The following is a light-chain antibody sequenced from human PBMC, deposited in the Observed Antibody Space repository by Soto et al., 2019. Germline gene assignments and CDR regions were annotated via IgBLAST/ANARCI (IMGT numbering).Light chain of an antibody. Sequence: QSALTQPRSVSGSPGQSVTISCTGTSSDVGGYDYVSWYQHHPGKAPKLMIFDVNKRPSGVPDRFSGSKSGNTASLTISGLQAQDEAEYYCCSSAGSYTFWVFGGGTKLTVL. CDR1: SSDVGGYDY. J-gene: IGLJ3*02. V-gene: IGLV2-11*01. CDR2: DVN. CDR3: CSSAGSYTFWV.